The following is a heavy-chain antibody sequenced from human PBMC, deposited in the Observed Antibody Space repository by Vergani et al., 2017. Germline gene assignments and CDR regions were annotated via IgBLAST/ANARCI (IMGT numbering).Heavy chain of an antibody. CDR3: ARDPGYYDSSGYHRSGDDY. V-gene: IGHV1-69*18. J-gene: IGHJ4*02. Sequence: QVQLVRSGAEVKKPGSSVKVSCKASGGTFSSYAISWVRQAPGQGLEWMGRIIPIFGTANYAQKFQGRVTITADESTSTAYMELSSLRSEDTAVYYCARDPGYYDSSGYHRSGDDYWGQGTLVTVSS. D-gene: IGHD3-22*01. CDR1: GGTFSSYA. CDR2: IIPIFGTA.